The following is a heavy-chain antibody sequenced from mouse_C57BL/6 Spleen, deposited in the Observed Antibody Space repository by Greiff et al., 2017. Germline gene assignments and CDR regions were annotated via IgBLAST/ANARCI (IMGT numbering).Heavy chain of an antibody. J-gene: IGHJ2*01. Sequence: VQLQQSGPELVKPGASVKISCKASGYAFSSSWMHWVKQRPGKGLEWIGRIYPGDGDTNYNGKFKGKATLTADKSSSTAYMQLSSLTSEDSAVYFYAVYCYGSSVDYGGQGTTLTVSS. V-gene: IGHV1-82*01. CDR1: GYAFSSSW. D-gene: IGHD1-1*01. CDR3: AVYCYGSSVDY. CDR2: IYPGDGDT.